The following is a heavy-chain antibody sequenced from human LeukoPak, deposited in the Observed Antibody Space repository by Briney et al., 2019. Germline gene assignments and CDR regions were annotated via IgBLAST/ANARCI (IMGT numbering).Heavy chain of an antibody. CDR3: AARRWLQSARLDY. Sequence: SETLSLTCTVSGGSISSYYWSWIRQPPGKGLEWIGYIYTSGSTNYNPSLKSRVTISVDTSKNQFSLKLSSVTAADTAVYYCAARRWLQSARLDYCGQGTLVTVSS. CDR2: IYTSGST. J-gene: IGHJ4*02. CDR1: GGSISSYY. V-gene: IGHV4-4*09. D-gene: IGHD5-24*01.